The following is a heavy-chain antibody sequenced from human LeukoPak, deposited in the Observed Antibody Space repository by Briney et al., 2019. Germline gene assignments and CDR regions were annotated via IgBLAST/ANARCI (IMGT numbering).Heavy chain of an antibody. CDR1: GFTFSSYA. V-gene: IGHV3-23*01. Sequence: GGSLRLSCAASGFTFSSYAMTWVRQAPGKGLEWVSAISGSGASTYYADSVKGRFTISRDCSKNTLFLQMNSLRAEDTAVYYCAKGYYFDTSALDYWGQGTLVTVSS. CDR2: ISGSGAST. CDR3: AKGYYFDTSALDY. D-gene: IGHD3-22*01. J-gene: IGHJ4*02.